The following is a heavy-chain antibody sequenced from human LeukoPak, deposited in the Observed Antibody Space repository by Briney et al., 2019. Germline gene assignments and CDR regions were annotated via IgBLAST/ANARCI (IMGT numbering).Heavy chain of an antibody. Sequence: GGSLRLCCAASGFTFSSYAMHWVRQAPGKGLEWVAVISYDGSNKYYADSVKGRFTISRDNSKNTLYLQMNSLRAEDTAIYYCALLVGGDYWGQGTLVTVSS. CDR1: GFTFSSYA. V-gene: IGHV3-30-3*01. CDR3: ALLVGGDY. D-gene: IGHD2-2*01. J-gene: IGHJ4*02. CDR2: ISYDGSNK.